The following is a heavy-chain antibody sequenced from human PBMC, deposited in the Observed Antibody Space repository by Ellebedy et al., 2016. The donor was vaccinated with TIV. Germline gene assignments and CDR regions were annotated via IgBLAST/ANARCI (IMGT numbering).Heavy chain of an antibody. J-gene: IGHJ5*02. D-gene: IGHD2-21*01. Sequence: GESLKISCAASGFTFSSYWMSWVRQAPGKGLEWVANIKQDGSEKYYVDSVKGRFTISRDNAKNSLYLQMNSLRAEDTAVYYCARDLLGDPNWFDPWGQGTLVTVSS. CDR1: GFTFSSYW. V-gene: IGHV3-7*01. CDR3: ARDLLGDPNWFDP. CDR2: IKQDGSEK.